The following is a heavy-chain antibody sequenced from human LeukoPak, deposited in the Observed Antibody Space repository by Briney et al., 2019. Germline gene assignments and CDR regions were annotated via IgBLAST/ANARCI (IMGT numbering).Heavy chain of an antibody. D-gene: IGHD6-25*01. J-gene: IGHJ4*02. Sequence: GGSLRLSCAASGFTFSSYAMSWVRQPPGKGLEWVAAISGSGTTTYSADSARGRFTVSRDNSKNILYLQTSSLRAEDTALYYCAKFFAPSGGASGWPWSIDYWGQGTLVTVSS. CDR2: ISGSGTTT. V-gene: IGHV3-23*01. CDR3: AKFFAPSGGASGWPWSIDY. CDR1: GFTFSSYA.